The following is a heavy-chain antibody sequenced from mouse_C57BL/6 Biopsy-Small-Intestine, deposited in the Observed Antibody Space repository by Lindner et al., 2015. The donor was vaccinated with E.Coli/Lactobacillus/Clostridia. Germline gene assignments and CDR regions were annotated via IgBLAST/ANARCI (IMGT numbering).Heavy chain of an antibody. CDR1: GYTFTSYG. J-gene: IGHJ2*01. D-gene: IGHD1-1*01. V-gene: IGHV1-81*01. CDR3: ARGSITTHFDY. CDR2: IYPRSGNT. Sequence: VQLQESGAELARPGASVKLSCKASGYTFTSYGISWVKQRTGQGLEWIGEIYPRSGNTYYNEKFKGKATLTADKSSSTAYMELRSLTSEDSAVYFCARGSITTHFDYWGPRHHSHSLL.